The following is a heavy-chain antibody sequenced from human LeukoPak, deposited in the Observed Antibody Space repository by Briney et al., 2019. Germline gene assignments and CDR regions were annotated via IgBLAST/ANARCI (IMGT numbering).Heavy chain of an antibody. Sequence: GGSLRLSCAASGFTVSSNYMSWVRQAPGKGLEWVSVIYSGGTTYYADSVKGRFTISRDNSKNTLYLQVNSLRAEDTAVYYCATGTSVSFDHWGQGTLVTVSS. CDR2: IYSGGTT. CDR1: GFTVSSNY. D-gene: IGHD1-14*01. V-gene: IGHV3-66*01. J-gene: IGHJ4*02. CDR3: ATGTSVSFDH.